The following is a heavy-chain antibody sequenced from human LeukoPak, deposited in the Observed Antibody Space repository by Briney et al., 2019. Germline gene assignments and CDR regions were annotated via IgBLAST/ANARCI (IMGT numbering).Heavy chain of an antibody. J-gene: IGHJ4*02. D-gene: IGHD4-23*01. CDR3: ATPPGKVDY. CDR2: INPNSGGT. Sequence: ASVKVSCKASGYTFTIYYMHWVRQAPGQGLEWMGWINPNSGGTNYAQRFQGRVNMTRDTSISAVYMELSRLTSDDTAVYYCATPPGKVDYWGQGTLVTVSS. CDR1: GYTFTIYY. V-gene: IGHV1-2*02.